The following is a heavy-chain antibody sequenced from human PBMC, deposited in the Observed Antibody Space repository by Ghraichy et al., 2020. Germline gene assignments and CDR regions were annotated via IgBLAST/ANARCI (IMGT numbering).Heavy chain of an antibody. D-gene: IGHD3-22*01. CDR2: IYYTGST. Sequence: SETLSLTCTVSGGSISNYHWGWIRQPPGKGLEWIGYIYYTGSTNYNPSLKSRVTISVDTSKNQFSLKLNSVTAADTAVYYCARVRLSTLIDYFDYWGQGTLVTVSS. V-gene: IGHV4-59*01. CDR1: GGSISNYH. J-gene: IGHJ4*02. CDR3: ARVRLSTLIDYFDY.